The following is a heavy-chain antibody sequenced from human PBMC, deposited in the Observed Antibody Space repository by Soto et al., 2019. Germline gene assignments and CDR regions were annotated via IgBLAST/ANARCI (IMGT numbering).Heavy chain of an antibody. CDR3: AHRQHEYSSSSFVDY. J-gene: IGHJ4*02. D-gene: IGHD6-6*01. CDR2: IYWDDDK. Sequence: QITLKESGPTLVNPTQTLTLTCTFSGFSLSTSGVGVGWIRQPPGKALEWLALIYWDDDKRYSPSLKSRLTITKDTSKNQVVLTMTNMDPVDTATYYCAHRQHEYSSSSFVDYWGQGTLVTVSS. V-gene: IGHV2-5*02. CDR1: GFSLSTSGVG.